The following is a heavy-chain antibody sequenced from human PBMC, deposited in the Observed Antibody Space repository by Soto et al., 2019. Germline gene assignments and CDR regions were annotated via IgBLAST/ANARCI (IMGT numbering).Heavy chain of an antibody. Sequence: QVQLVQSGAEVKKPGSSVKVSCKASGGTFSSYAISWVRQAPGQGLEWMGGIIPIFGTANYAQKFQGRVTIDEDEPPRTAYMERSSLRSEETAVYYWARERWGTVVTRSYWFDTWGQGTLVTVSS. D-gene: IGHD2-21*02. CDR2: IIPIFGTA. V-gene: IGHV1-69*01. CDR3: ARERWGTVVTRSYWFDT. CDR1: GGTFSSYA. J-gene: IGHJ5*02.